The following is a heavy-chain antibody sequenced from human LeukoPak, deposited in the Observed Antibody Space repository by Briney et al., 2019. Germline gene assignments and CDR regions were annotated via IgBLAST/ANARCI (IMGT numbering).Heavy chain of an antibody. Sequence: PGGSLRLSCAASGFTFSSYAMHWVRQAPGKGLEWVAVISYDGSNKYYADSVKGRFTISRDNSKNTLYLQMNSLRAEDTAVYYCARDPGYSSSWYYYYGMDVWGQGTTVTVSS. J-gene: IGHJ6*02. V-gene: IGHV3-30-3*01. CDR3: ARDPGYSSSWYYYYGMDV. D-gene: IGHD6-13*01. CDR2: ISYDGSNK. CDR1: GFTFSSYA.